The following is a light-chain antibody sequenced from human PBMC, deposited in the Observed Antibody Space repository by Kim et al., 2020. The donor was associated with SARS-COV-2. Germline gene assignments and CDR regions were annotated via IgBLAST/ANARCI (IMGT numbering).Light chain of an antibody. CDR1: ELGDKF. V-gene: IGLV3-1*01. Sequence: SVSPGQTATITCSGDELGDKFTSWYQQKPGQSPVLVIYQDYKRPSVIPERFSGSNSGNTATLTISGTQATDEADYYCQAWDTNIVIFGGGTRLTVL. CDR3: QAWDTNIVI. J-gene: IGLJ2*01. CDR2: QDY.